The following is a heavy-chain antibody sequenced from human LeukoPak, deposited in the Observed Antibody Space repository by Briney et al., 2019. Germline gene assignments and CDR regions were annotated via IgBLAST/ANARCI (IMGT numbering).Heavy chain of an antibody. Sequence: SGTLSLTCAVSGAPISSNNWWWSWVRQPPGKGLERIGEIYHSGSTNYNPSLKSRVTMSVDKSKNQFSLKLSSVTAADTAVYYCARHDYSNYDYWGQGTLVTVSS. CDR1: GAPISSNNW. V-gene: IGHV4-4*02. CDR2: IYHSGST. D-gene: IGHD4-11*01. CDR3: ARHDYSNYDY. J-gene: IGHJ4*02.